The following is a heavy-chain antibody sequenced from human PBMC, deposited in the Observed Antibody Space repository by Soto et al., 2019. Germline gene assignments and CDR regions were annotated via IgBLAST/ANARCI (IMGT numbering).Heavy chain of an antibody. CDR2: INHSGST. V-gene: IGHV4-34*01. CDR1: GGSFSGYY. Sequence: SETLSLTCAVYGGSFSGYYWSWIRQPPGKGLEWIGEINHSGSTNYNPSLKSRVTISVGTSKNQFSLKLSSVTAADTAVYYCARGTYYYDSSGYYYVGYYFDYWGQGTLVTVSS. D-gene: IGHD3-22*01. CDR3: ARGTYYYDSSGYYYVGYYFDY. J-gene: IGHJ4*02.